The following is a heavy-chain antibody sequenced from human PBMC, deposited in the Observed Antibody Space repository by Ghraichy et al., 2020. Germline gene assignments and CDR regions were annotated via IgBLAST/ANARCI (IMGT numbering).Heavy chain of an antibody. Sequence: SQTLSLTCTVSGGSISSYYWSWIRQPPGKGLEWIGYIYYSGSTNYNPSLKSRVTISVDTSKNQFSLKLSSVTAADTAVYYCARVGFGGWSHFDYWGQGTLVTVSS. J-gene: IGHJ4*02. CDR1: GGSISSYY. CDR2: IYYSGST. CDR3: ARVGFGGWSHFDY. D-gene: IGHD6-19*01. V-gene: IGHV4-59*01.